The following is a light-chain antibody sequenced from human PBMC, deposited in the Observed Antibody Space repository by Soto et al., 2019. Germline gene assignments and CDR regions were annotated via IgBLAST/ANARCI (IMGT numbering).Light chain of an antibody. CDR2: DAS. V-gene: IGKV1-5*01. J-gene: IGKJ1*01. Sequence: DIQMTQSPSTLSASVGDRVTIACRASQSISSWLAWYQQKPGIAPKLLISDASSLESGVPSRFSGSGSGTDFTLIISRLPPDYFATYYCQHYETYPAFGQGTKVEIK. CDR1: QSISSW. CDR3: QHYETYPA.